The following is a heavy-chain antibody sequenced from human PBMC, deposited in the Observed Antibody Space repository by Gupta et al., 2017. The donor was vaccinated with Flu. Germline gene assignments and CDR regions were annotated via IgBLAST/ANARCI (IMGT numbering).Heavy chain of an antibody. V-gene: IGHV4-39*01. Sequence: QMQLQEWGPGLVKPSETLSLTCTVSGGSISSFNYYWAWIRQPPGKTLEWIGSVEYSGNTHYNPSLKSRVTIYADTSKNQFSLRLSSVTAADTAMDYCARPGGEYSYRDARDTWGQGTGVTVSS. D-gene: IGHD5-18*01. CDR1: GGSISSFNYY. J-gene: IGHJ3*02. CDR3: ARPGGEYSYRDARDT. CDR2: VEYSGNT.